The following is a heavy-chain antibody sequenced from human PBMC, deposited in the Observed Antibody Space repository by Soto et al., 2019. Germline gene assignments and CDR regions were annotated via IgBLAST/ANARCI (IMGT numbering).Heavy chain of an antibody. Sequence: QVQLVQSGPEVKKPGASVKVSCKASDFSFTSDHISWVRQAPGQSPEWMGWVNIYNGNTNYAPKLRGRVTMTTDTSTSTAYMELGSLTSDDTAVYYCASADYGDYDSWGQGTLVTVSS. D-gene: IGHD4-17*01. CDR1: DFSFTSDH. V-gene: IGHV1-18*01. CDR2: VNIYNGNT. CDR3: ASADYGDYDS. J-gene: IGHJ5*01.